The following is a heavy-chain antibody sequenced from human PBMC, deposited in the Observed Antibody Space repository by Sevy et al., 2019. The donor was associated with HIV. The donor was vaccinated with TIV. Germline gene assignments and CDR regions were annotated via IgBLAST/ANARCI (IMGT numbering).Heavy chain of an antibody. CDR3: AKPLVVTTTRESDY. V-gene: IGHV3-11*01. D-gene: IGHD2-21*02. CDR2: ITGSGFTI. J-gene: IGHJ4*02. CDR1: GFSFSDFY. Sequence: GGSLRLSCRGSGFSFSDFYMSWIRQAPGKGLEWVSHITGSGFTIYQADSVKGRFATSRDNAKNSLYLQMNSLRAEDTAVYYCAKPLVVTTTRESDYWGQGTLVTVSS.